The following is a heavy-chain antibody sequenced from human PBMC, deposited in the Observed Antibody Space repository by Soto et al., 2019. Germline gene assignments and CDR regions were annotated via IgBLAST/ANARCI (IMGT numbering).Heavy chain of an antibody. CDR2: IYTSGST. V-gene: IGHV4-4*07. Sequence: SETLSLTCTVSGGSISSYYWSWIRQPAGKGLEWIGRIYTSGSTNYTPSLKSRVTMSVDTSKNQFSLKLSSVTAADTAVYYCARDGSSSFIFDYWGQGTLVTVSS. CDR3: ARDGSSSFIFDY. D-gene: IGHD6-13*01. CDR1: GGSISSYY. J-gene: IGHJ4*02.